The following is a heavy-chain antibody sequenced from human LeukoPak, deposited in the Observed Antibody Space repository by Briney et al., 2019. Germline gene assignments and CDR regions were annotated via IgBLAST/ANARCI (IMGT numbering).Heavy chain of an antibody. J-gene: IGHJ4*02. CDR2: INSDDSRT. CDR3: ARGVTRYCSSTSCYYFDY. CDR1: GFTFSAFW. V-gene: IGHV3-74*01. Sequence: GGSLRLSCAASGFTFSAFWMHWVRQAPGKGLVWVSRINSDDSRTTYADSVKGRFTISRDNAKNTLYLQMNSLRAEDTAVYYCARGVTRYCSSTSCYYFDYWGQGTLVTVSS. D-gene: IGHD2-2*01.